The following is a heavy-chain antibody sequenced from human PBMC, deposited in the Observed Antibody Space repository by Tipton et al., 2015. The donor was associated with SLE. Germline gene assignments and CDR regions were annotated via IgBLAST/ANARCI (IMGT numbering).Heavy chain of an antibody. D-gene: IGHD4-17*01. CDR1: GGSITSYY. CDR2: VYSSGST. CDR3: AKDYNHDNADYN. J-gene: IGHJ4*02. Sequence: TLSLTCTVSGGSITSYYWNWIRQAPGKGLEWVGYVYSSGSTHYNPSLSSRVTITLDTPKNQFPLRLTSATAADTAVYYCAKDYNHDNADYNWGQGTLVIVSS. V-gene: IGHV4-59*01.